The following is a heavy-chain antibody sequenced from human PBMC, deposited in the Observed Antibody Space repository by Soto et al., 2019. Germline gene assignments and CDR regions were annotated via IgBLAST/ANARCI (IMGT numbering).Heavy chain of an antibody. CDR1: GGTFNTYA. J-gene: IGHJ4*02. CDR2: ISPMFGAA. CDR3: AREVQVHTPAFVY. Sequence: QVQLVQSGAEMKKPGSSVKVSCQSSGGTFNTYAMNWVRQAPGQGPEWMGDISPMFGAANYAPKFQGRVTITADDSTGTSYMQSSRLTSEDTALYFCAREVQVHTPAFVYWGQGTLVTVSS. V-gene: IGHV1-69*19. D-gene: IGHD3-10*01.